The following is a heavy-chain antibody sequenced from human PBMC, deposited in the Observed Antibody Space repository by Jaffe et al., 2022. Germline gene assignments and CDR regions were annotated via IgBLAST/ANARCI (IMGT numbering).Heavy chain of an antibody. CDR2: IYYSGST. CDR3: ARDDYGVTGYYYYYYMDV. D-gene: IGHD4-17*01. J-gene: IGHJ6*03. Sequence: QVQLQESGPGLVKPSETLSLTCTVSGGSISSYYWSWIRQPPGKGLEWIGYIYYSGSTNYNPSLKSRVTISVDTSKNQFSLKLSSVTAADTAVYYCARDDYGVTGYYYYYYMDVWGKGTTVTVSS. V-gene: IGHV4-59*01. CDR1: GGSISSYY.